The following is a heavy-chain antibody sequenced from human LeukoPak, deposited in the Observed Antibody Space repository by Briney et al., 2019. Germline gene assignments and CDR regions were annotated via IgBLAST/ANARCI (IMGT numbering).Heavy chain of an antibody. J-gene: IGHJ4*02. Sequence: GGSLRLSCEASGFTFSAYAMTWVRQAPGKGLEWVSSIGSDNKPHYSESVKGRFAISRDNSKNMLFLQLNSLRAEDTALYYCARVDLNGMLDYWGQGTLVTVSS. D-gene: IGHD3-3*01. CDR3: ARVDLNGMLDY. CDR2: IGSDNKP. CDR1: GFTFSAYA. V-gene: IGHV3-23*05.